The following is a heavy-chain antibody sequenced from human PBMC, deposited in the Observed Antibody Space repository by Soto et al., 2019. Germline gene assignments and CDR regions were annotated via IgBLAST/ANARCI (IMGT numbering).Heavy chain of an antibody. CDR3: AREVQVHTPAFVY. CDR1: GGTFNTYA. Sequence: QVRLVQSGAEMKKPGSSVKVSCQSSGGTFNTYAMNWVRQAPGQGPEWMGDISPMFGAANYAPTFQGRVTITAHESTGTSYMQLSSLTSEDTALYFCAREVQVHTPAFVYWGQGTLVTVSS. V-gene: IGHV1-69*19. J-gene: IGHJ4*02. D-gene: IGHD3-10*01. CDR2: ISPMFGAA.